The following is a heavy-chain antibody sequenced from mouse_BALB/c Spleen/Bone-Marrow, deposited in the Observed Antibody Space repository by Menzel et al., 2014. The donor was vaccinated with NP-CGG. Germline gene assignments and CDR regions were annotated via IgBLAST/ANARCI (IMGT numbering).Heavy chain of an antibody. CDR3: ARPIHYYGYGFAY. CDR1: GYTFSSYW. V-gene: IGHV1-9*01. J-gene: IGHJ3*01. Sequence: QVQLQQSGAELMKPGASVKISCKATGYTFSSYWIEWVKQRPGHGLEWIGEILPGSGSTNYNEKFKGKATFTADTSSNTAYMQLSSLTSEDSAVYYCARPIHYYGYGFAYWGQGTLVTVSA. D-gene: IGHD1-2*01. CDR2: ILPGSGST.